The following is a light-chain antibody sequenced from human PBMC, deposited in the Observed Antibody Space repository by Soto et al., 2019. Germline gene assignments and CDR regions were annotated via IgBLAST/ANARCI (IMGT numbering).Light chain of an antibody. J-gene: IGLJ1*01. CDR1: SSNIGAAFP. CDR2: VNP. CDR3: QTLDSSLNVYV. Sequence: QSVLTQPPSVSGAPGQRVTISCTGGSSNIGAAFPVHWYQQLPGTAPTFLIYVNPKRPSRVPDRFSGSKSGTSASLIITGIQAEDEADYYCQTLDSSLNVYVFGPGTKLTVL. V-gene: IGLV1-40*01.